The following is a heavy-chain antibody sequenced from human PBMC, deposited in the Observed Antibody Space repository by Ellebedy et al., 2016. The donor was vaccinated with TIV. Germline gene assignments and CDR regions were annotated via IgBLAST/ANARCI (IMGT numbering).Heavy chain of an antibody. CDR2: ISYSVST. CDR3: ARYYASGWNYFDC. V-gene: IGHV4-59*08. J-gene: IGHJ4*02. D-gene: IGHD6-19*01. Sequence: MPSETLSLTFSVSGGSISSYFWSWIRQPPGKGLEWIGHISYSVSTDYNPSRKSRVAISVDTSKNQLSLRLSSVTAADTAVYYCARYYASGWNYFDCWGQGTLVTVSS. CDR1: GGSISSYF.